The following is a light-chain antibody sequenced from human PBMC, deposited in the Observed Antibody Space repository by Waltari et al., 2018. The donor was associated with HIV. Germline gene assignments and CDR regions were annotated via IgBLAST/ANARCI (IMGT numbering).Light chain of an antibody. CDR1: SSTIGNNF. CDR3: GTWDNNLSAFWV. Sequence: QSVLTQPPSVSAAPGQKVTISCSGSSSTIGNNFVSWYQQLPATAPNLLIYATKSRPAGIPDRFSASKSGTSATLAITGLQTGDEAVYYCGTWDNNLSAFWVFGGGTKVTVL. J-gene: IGLJ3*02. CDR2: ATK. V-gene: IGLV1-51*01.